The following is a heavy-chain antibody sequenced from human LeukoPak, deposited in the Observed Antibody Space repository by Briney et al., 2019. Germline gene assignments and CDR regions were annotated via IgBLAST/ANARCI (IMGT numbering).Heavy chain of an antibody. Sequence: SETLSLTCTVSGGSISSYYWSWIRQPPGKGLEWVGYIYYSWSTNYHPSLKSRVTISVDTSKNQFSLKLSSVTAADTAVYYCAREGIAAAGFDYWGQGTLVTVSS. V-gene: IGHV4-59*01. CDR1: GGSISSYY. CDR3: AREGIAAAGFDY. D-gene: IGHD6-13*01. CDR2: IYYSWST. J-gene: IGHJ4*02.